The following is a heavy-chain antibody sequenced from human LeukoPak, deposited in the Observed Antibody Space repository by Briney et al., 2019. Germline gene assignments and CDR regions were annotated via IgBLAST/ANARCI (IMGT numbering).Heavy chain of an antibody. D-gene: IGHD6-13*01. CDR2: IYYNGDT. V-gene: IGHV4-59*01. CDR3: ARLGNSSWTNNWYFDL. CDR1: GGSISTYF. Sequence: SETLSLTCTVSGGSISTYFWTWIRQPPGKALEWIGYIYYNGDTNYDPFLKSRVTILLDTPKNKFPLKLSTGTAADTAVYYCARLGNSSWTNNWYFDLWGRGTLVTVSS. J-gene: IGHJ2*01.